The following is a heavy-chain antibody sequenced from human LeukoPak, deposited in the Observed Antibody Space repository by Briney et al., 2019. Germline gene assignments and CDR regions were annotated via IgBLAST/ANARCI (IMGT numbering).Heavy chain of an antibody. V-gene: IGHV4-34*01. CDR1: GWPLTNHH. CDR2: ISHSGST. CDR3: ARGPAAVHP. Sequence: SETLSLTCAVYGWPLTNHHWIWIRQPPGKGLEWIGEISHSGSTNYNPSLKSRVTISVDTSKSQFFLKLSSVTAADTAVYYCARGPAAVHPWGQGTLVTVSS. D-gene: IGHD6-13*01. J-gene: IGHJ5*02.